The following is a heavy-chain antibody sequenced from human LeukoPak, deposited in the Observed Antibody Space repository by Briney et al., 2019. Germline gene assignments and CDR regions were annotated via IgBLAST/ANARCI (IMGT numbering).Heavy chain of an antibody. D-gene: IGHD1-26*01. CDR1: GLTFSIRW. J-gene: IGHJ4*02. Sequence: GGSLRLSCAASGLTFSIRWVHWVRQVPGKGLEWVSRINVDGSVTAYADSVEGRFTISRDNAKNTLFLLMNSLRAEDTAIYYCARDLHWGASDSWGQGTLVTVSS. V-gene: IGHV3-74*01. CDR3: ARDLHWGASDS. CDR2: INVDGSVT.